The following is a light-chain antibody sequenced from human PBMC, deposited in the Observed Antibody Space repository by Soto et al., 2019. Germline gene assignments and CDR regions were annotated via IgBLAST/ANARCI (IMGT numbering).Light chain of an antibody. V-gene: IGKV3-20*01. CDR3: QQYGSSLIT. J-gene: IGKJ5*01. Sequence: DNVLTQSPGTLSLSPGERATLSCMSSQSVSSSYLAWYQQKPGQAPRLLIYGASSRATGIPDRFSGSGSGTDFTLTISRLEPEDVAVYYCQQYGSSLITFGQGTRLEIK. CDR1: QSVSSSY. CDR2: GAS.